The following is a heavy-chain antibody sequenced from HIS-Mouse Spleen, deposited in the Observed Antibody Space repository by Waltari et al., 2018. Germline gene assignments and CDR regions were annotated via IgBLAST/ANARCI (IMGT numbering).Heavy chain of an antibody. CDR1: GFTFSSYW. CDR2: MTSDGSST. D-gene: IGHD6-19*01. J-gene: IGHJ4*02. V-gene: IGHV3-74*01. CDR3: ARGMYSSGYFDY. Sequence: EVQLVESGGGLVQPGGSLRLSCAASGFTFSSYWMHWVRQAPGKGLGWASRMTSDGSSTRYADSGEGRFTIARDNAKNTLYLQMNRLRAEDTAVYYCARGMYSSGYFDYWGQGTLVTVSS.